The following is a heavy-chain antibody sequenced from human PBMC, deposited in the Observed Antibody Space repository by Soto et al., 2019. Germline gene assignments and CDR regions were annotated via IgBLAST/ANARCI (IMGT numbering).Heavy chain of an antibody. CDR2: ISRSPSYT. D-gene: IGHD3-10*01. Sequence: QVQLVESGGGLVKPGGSLRLSCAASGFTSSDYYMSWIRQAPGKGLEWVSYISRSPSYTNYADSVKGRFTISRDNAKNSLYLQMNSLRAEDTAVYYCARDHYGPGWFDPWGQGALVTVSS. V-gene: IGHV3-11*05. CDR1: GFTSSDYY. J-gene: IGHJ5*02. CDR3: ARDHYGPGWFDP.